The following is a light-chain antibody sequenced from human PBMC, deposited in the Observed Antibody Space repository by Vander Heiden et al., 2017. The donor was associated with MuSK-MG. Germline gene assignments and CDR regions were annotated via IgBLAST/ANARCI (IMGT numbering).Light chain of an antibody. Sequence: DVQMTQSPSSLSAFVRDRVTITCRASQSVSTYLNWYQQKPGKAPTLLIYTASRLQNGVPSRFHARGSGTDFTLTIGSLQFEDFATYYCQQTYITPLTFGGGTKVEIK. V-gene: IGKV1-39*01. CDR3: QQTYITPLT. CDR2: TAS. CDR1: QSVSTY. J-gene: IGKJ4*01.